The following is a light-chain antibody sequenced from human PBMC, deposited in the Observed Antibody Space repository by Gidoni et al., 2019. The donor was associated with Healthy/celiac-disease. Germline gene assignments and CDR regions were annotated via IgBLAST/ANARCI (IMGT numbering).Light chain of an antibody. CDR2: YAS. CDR3: QQRSNWPLT. CDR1: QSVSSY. J-gene: IGKJ4*01. Sequence: IVLTQSPATLSLSPGERATLSCQASQSVSSYLAWYQQKPGPAPRLHISYASNRATGIPARFSGSGSGTDFTLTISSPEPEEFAVYYCQQRSNWPLTFGGGTKVEIK. V-gene: IGKV3-11*01.